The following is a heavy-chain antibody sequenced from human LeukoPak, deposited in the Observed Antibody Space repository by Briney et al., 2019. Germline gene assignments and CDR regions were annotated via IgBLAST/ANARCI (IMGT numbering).Heavy chain of an antibody. CDR1: GYTFIDSH. J-gene: IGHJ3*02. D-gene: IGHD2-2*01. V-gene: IGHV1-2*02. CDR3: ARQYQHPGGDVFDI. CDR2: INANSGGT. Sequence: ASVKVSCXTSGYTFIDSHMHWVRQAPGQGLEWMGWINANSGGTNYAQKFPGTVTMTRDTSISTAYMELSRLRSGDTALYYCARQYQHPGGDVFDIWGQGTMVTVSS.